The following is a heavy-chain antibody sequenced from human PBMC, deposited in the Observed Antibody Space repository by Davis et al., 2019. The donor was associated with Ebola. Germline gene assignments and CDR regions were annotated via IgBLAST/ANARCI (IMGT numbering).Heavy chain of an antibody. D-gene: IGHD1-1*01. V-gene: IGHV1-3*01. J-gene: IGHJ4*02. CDR3: ARDVRGITGPSEY. CDR2: INGGNGDT. CDR1: GYIFTSYA. Sequence: AASVKVSCKASGYIFTSYAMHWVRQAPGQRLEWMGWINGGNGDTNYAQKLQGRVTMTTDTSTSTAYMELRSLRSDDTARYYCARDVRGITGPSEYWGQGTLVTVSS.